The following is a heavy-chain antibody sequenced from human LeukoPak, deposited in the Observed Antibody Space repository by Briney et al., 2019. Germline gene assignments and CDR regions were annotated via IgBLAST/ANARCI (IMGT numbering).Heavy chain of an antibody. Sequence: PGGSLRLSCAASGFTFSSYGMHWVRQAPGKGLEGVAVIWYDGSNKYYADSVKGRFTISRDNSKNTLFLQMNSLRAEDTAVYYCAKTSQGVIPLDSRGQGTLVTVSS. CDR1: GFTFSSYG. J-gene: IGHJ4*02. CDR2: IWYDGSNK. V-gene: IGHV3-33*06. D-gene: IGHD3-10*01. CDR3: AKTSQGVIPLDS.